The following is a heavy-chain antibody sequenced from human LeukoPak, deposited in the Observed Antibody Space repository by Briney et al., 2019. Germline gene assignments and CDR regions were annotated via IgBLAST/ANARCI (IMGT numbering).Heavy chain of an antibody. CDR2: ISGSGGST. J-gene: IGHJ4*02. V-gene: IGHV3-23*01. Sequence: GGSLRLPCAASGFTFSSYAMSWVRQAPGKGLEWVSAISGSGGSTYYADSVKGRFTISRDNSKNTLYLQMNSLRAEDTAVYYCAKDPTMIVVVIPDYWGQGTLVTVSS. CDR3: AKDPTMIVVVIPDY. CDR1: GFTFSSYA. D-gene: IGHD3-22*01.